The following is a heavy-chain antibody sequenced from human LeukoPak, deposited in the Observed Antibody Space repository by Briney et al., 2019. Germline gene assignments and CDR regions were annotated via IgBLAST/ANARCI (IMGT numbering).Heavy chain of an antibody. V-gene: IGHV1-2*06. J-gene: IGHJ4*02. D-gene: IGHD5-12*01. CDR3: ARKRGYSGYEA. Sequence: GASVKVSCKASGYTFTGYYMHWVRRAPGQGLEWMGRINPNSGGTNYAQKFQGRVTMTRDTSISTAYMELSRLRSDDAAVYYCARKRGYSGYEAWGQGTLVTVSS. CDR2: INPNSGGT. CDR1: GYTFTGYY.